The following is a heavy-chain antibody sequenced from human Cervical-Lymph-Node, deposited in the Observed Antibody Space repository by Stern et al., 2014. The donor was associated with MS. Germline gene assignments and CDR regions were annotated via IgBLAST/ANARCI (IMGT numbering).Heavy chain of an antibody. CDR3: ATYSSSWYPPGC. J-gene: IGHJ4*02. CDR2: INPIGGST. D-gene: IGHD6-13*01. V-gene: IGHV1-46*01. CDR1: GNTFTSYY. Sequence: QMQLVQSGAEVTKPGASVKISCKASGNTFTSYYMHWVRQAPGQGLEWMGIINPIGGSTHYAQKFQGRVTMTRDTSTSTVYMEVSSLRSDDAAVYYCATYSSSWYPPGCWGQGTLVTVSS.